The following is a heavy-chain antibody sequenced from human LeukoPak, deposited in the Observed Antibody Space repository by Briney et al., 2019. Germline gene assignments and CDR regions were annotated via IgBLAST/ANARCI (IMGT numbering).Heavy chain of an antibody. CDR2: ISYDGSNK. J-gene: IGHJ4*02. D-gene: IGHD4-23*01. V-gene: IGHV3-30*18. Sequence: GGSLRLSCAASGFTFSSYGMHWVRQAPGKGLEWVAVISYDGSNKYYADSVKGRFTISRDNSKNTLYLQMNSLRAEDTAVYYCAKGRGATVVANFDYWGQGTLVTVSS. CDR3: AKGRGATVVANFDY. CDR1: GFTFSSYG.